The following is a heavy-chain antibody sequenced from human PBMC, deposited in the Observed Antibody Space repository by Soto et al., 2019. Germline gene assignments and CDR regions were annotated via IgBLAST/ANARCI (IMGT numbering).Heavy chain of an antibody. Sequence: QVQLVESGGGVVQPGRSLRLSCAASGFTFSSYAMHWVRQAPGKGLEWVAVISYDGSNKYYADSVKGRFTISRDNSKNTLYLQMNSLRAEDTAVYYCARGSGVVHYYSDYWGQGTLVTVSS. CDR1: GFTFSSYA. CDR2: ISYDGSNK. J-gene: IGHJ4*02. CDR3: ARGSGVVHYYSDY. V-gene: IGHV3-30-3*01. D-gene: IGHD2-15*01.